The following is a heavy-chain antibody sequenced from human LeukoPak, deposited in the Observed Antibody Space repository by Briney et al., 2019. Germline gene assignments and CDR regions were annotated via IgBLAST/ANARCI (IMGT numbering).Heavy chain of an antibody. J-gene: IGHJ4*02. CDR3: ARAYYYGSGSYGLDY. CDR2: IYYSGST. D-gene: IGHD3-10*01. V-gene: IGHV4-39*07. CDR1: GGSISSSSYY. Sequence: SETLSLTCTVSGGSISSSSYYWGWIRQPPGKGLEWIGSIYYSGSTYCNPSLKSRVTISVDASKNQFSLKLTSVTAADTAVYYCARAYYYGSGSYGLDYWGQGTLVTVSS.